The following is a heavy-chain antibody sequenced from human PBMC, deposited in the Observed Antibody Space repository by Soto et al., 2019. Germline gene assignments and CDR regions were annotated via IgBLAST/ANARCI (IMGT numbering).Heavy chain of an antibody. J-gene: IGHJ6*02. CDR2: INPNNGGT. CDR3: ARTMSGVVGYGMDV. Sequence: ASVKVSCKASGYTFTDYYLHWVRQAPGQGLEWMGWINPNNGGTNYAQKFQVRVSMTRDTSFNTAYMELSSLRSDNTAVYYCARTMSGVVGYGMDVWGQRTTVTVSS. D-gene: IGHD3-3*01. CDR1: GYTFTDYY. V-gene: IGHV1-2*02.